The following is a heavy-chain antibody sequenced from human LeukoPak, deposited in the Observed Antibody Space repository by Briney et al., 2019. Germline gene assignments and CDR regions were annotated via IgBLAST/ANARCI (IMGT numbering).Heavy chain of an antibody. Sequence: PPQTLSLTCTVSGGSINSGDYYWSWIRQPPGTGLEWIAYMYYSGSTYYNPSLKSRVTMSADTSKNQLSLKLSSVTAADTAVYYCARPYYYDSRIDPWGQGILVTVSS. CDR2: MYYSGST. CDR3: ARPYYYDSRIDP. J-gene: IGHJ5*02. CDR1: GGSINSGDYY. V-gene: IGHV4-30-4*01. D-gene: IGHD3-22*01.